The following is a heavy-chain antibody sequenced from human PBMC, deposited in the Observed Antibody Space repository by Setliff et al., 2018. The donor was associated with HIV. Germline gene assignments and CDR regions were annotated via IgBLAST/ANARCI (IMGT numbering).Heavy chain of an antibody. D-gene: IGHD4-4*01. CDR3: ARIFLRGLQYGGLDI. V-gene: IGHV1-3*01. CDR2: INDGNGNT. J-gene: IGHJ3*02. CDR1: GYTFTNYA. Sequence: ASVKVSCKASGYTFTNYAIHWVRQAPGLGLEWMGWINDGNGNTKYSQNFQGRVTITSDTSSTTSYMELSGLKSEDTAVYYCARIFLRGLQYGGLDIWGQGTLVTVSS.